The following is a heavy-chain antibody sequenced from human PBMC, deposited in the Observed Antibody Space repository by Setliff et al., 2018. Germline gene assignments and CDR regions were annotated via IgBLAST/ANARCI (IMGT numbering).Heavy chain of an antibody. D-gene: IGHD5-18*01. CDR3: ARGGVDTRSSTDYRYYMDV. CDR1: GGTFSSYG. V-gene: IGHV1-69*05. J-gene: IGHJ6*03. CDR2: TIPSFGST. Sequence: SVKVSCKASGGTFSSYGISWVRQAPGQGLEWMGGTIPSFGSTNYAQKFQGRVTIITDESTSTAYMELSSLRTEDSAVYYCARGGVDTRSSTDYRYYMDVWGKGTTVTV.